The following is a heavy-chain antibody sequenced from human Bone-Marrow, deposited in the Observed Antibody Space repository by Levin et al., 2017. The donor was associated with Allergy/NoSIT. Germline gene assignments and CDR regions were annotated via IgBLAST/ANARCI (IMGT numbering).Heavy chain of an antibody. V-gene: IGHV4-59*08. J-gene: IGHJ3*02. Sequence: PSETLSLTCTVSGGSISSYYWSWIRQPPGKGLEWIGYIYYSGSTNYNPSLKSRVTISVDTSKNQFSLKLSSVTAADTAVYYCARGRYDYVWGSYRPTGAFDSWGQGTMVTVSS. D-gene: IGHD3-16*02. CDR1: GGSISSYY. CDR2: IYYSGST. CDR3: ARGRYDYVWGSYRPTGAFDS.